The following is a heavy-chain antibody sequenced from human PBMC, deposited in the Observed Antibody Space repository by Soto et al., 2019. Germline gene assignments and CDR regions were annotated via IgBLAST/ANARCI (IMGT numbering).Heavy chain of an antibody. Sequence: QLQLQESGPGLVKPSETLSLTCTVSGGSISSSSYYWGWIRQPPGKGLEWIGSIYYSWSTNYNPSLKSRVTMSVDTSKTQISLKLSSVTAADRAVYYCARHRIVPKVDNGMDVWGKGTTVTVSS. CDR3: ARHRIVPKVDNGMDV. D-gene: IGHD2-15*01. J-gene: IGHJ6*04. CDR1: GGSISSSSYY. CDR2: IYYSWST. V-gene: IGHV4-39*01.